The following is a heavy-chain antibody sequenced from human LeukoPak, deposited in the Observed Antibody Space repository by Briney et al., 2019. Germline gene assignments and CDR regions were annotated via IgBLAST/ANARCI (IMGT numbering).Heavy chain of an antibody. Sequence: AGGSLRLSRAASGFRFDSFYMGWIRQVPGKGLDYIALISASGAVPYYAESVKGRFTISRDNAKNSVSLQMNSLSADDTAIYYCARSLIVASEDYWGQGPQVTVSS. V-gene: IGHV3-11*04. D-gene: IGHD3-22*01. CDR2: ISASGAVP. CDR1: GFRFDSFY. CDR3: ARSLIVASEDY. J-gene: IGHJ4*02.